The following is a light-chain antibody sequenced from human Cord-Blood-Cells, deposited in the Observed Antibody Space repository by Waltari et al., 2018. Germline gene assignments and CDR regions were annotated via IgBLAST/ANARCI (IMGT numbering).Light chain of an antibody. J-gene: IGLJ2*01. V-gene: IGLV2-23*01. CDR1: SSDVGSYNL. Sequence: QSALTQPASVSGSPGQSITISCTGTSSDVGSYNLVSWSQQHPCKAPKLMIYEGSKRPAGVSNRFSGSKSGNTASLTISGLQAEDEADYYCCSYAGSVVFGGGTKLTVL. CDR3: CSYAGSVV. CDR2: EGS.